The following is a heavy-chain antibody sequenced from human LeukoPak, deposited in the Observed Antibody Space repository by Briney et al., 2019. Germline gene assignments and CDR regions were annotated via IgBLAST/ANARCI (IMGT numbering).Heavy chain of an antibody. V-gene: IGHV3-33*03. J-gene: IGHJ4*02. CDR2: IWYDGGNE. CDR1: GFTFSNYG. Sequence: PGRSLRLSCVASGFTFSNYGMHWVRQAPGKGLEWVAVIWYDGGNEYYRDSVKGRFTISRDNSKNTLFLQMNNLRAEDTAVYYCAKDGEDWGQGTQVTVSS. CDR3: AKDGED.